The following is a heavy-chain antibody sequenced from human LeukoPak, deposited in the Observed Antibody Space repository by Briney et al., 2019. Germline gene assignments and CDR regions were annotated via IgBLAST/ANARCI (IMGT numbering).Heavy chain of an antibody. D-gene: IGHD2-2*01. V-gene: IGHV1-24*01. J-gene: IGHJ3*02. CDR3: ARDKYWSSRQAFDI. Sequence: GASVKVSCKVSGYTLTELSMHWVRQAPGKGLEWMGGFDPEDGETIYAQKFQGRVTITTDESTSTAYMELSSLRSEDTAVYYCARDKYWSSRQAFDIWGQGTMVTVSS. CDR1: GYTLTELS. CDR2: FDPEDGET.